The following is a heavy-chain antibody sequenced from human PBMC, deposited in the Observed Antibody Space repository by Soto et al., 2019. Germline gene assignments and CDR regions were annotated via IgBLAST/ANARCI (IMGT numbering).Heavy chain of an antibody. CDR2: ISYDGSNK. D-gene: IGHD3-10*01. J-gene: IGHJ4*02. V-gene: IGHV3-30-3*01. CDR1: GFTFSSYA. CDR3: ARDTPSARWFGELFDY. Sequence: HPGGSLRLSCAASGFTFSSYAMHWVRQAPGKGLEWVAVISYDGSNKYYADSVKGRFTISRDNSKNALYLQMNSLRAEDTAVYYCARDTPSARWFGELFDYWGQGTLVTVSS.